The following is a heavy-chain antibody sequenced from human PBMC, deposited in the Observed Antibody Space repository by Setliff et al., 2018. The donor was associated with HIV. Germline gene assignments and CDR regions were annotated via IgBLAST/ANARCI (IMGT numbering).Heavy chain of an antibody. Sequence: LRLSCAASGFTFMNYGMHWVRQAPGKGLEWVAVISKDGNNKYYADSVKGRFTTSRDNSKNTLYLQMNSLRPEDTAVYYCARDESYYDFWSGFYPLRWFDPWGQGTLVTVSS. D-gene: IGHD3-3*01. CDR1: GFTFMNYG. CDR2: ISKDGNNK. CDR3: ARDESYYDFWSGFYPLRWFDP. V-gene: IGHV3-30*03. J-gene: IGHJ5*02.